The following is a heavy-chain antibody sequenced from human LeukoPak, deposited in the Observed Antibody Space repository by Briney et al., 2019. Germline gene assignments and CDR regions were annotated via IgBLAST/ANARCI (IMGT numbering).Heavy chain of an antibody. CDR2: ISGSGGST. V-gene: IGHV3-23*01. J-gene: IGHJ4*02. CDR1: GFTFSSYA. Sequence: GGSLRLSCAASGFTFSSYAMSWVRQAPGKGLEWVSAISGSGGSTYYADSVKGRFTISRDNAKNSLYLQMNSLRAEDTAVYYCARIYYGSGSYYNTIDYWGQGTLVTVSS. CDR3: ARIYYGSGSYYNTIDY. D-gene: IGHD3-10*01.